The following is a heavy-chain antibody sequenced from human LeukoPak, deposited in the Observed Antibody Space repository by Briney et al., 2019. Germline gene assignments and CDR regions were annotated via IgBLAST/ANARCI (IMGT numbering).Heavy chain of an antibody. CDR2: INPNSGGT. Sequence: ASVTVSCKASGYTFTGYYMHWVRQAPGQVLEWMGWINPNSGGTNYAQKFQGRVTMTRDTSISTAYMELSRLRSDDTAVYYCARMLLTVTTLYFDYWGQGTLVTVSS. CDR1: GYTFTGYY. D-gene: IGHD4-17*01. CDR3: ARMLLTVTTLYFDY. J-gene: IGHJ4*02. V-gene: IGHV1-2*02.